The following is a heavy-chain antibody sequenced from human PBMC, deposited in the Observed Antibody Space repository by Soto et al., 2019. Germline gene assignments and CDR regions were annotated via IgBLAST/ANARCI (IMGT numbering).Heavy chain of an antibody. CDR3: ARDQGRVED. V-gene: IGHV4-34*01. CDR2: INHSGST. J-gene: IGHJ4*02. D-gene: IGHD3-3*01. CDR1: GGSFSGYY. Sequence: SETLSLTXAVYGGSFSGYYWSWIRQPPGKGLEWIGEINHSGSTNYNPSLKSRVTISVDTSKNQFSLKLSSVTAADTAVYYCARDQGRVEDWGQGTLVTVSS.